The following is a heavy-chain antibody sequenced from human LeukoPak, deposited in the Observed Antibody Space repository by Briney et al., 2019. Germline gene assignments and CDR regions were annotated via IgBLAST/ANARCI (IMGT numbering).Heavy chain of an antibody. V-gene: IGHV3-74*01. CDR2: IKSDGSST. CDR3: ARNDYLED. Sequence: GGSLRLSYAGSGFTFSSYWMHWVRQAPGKGLVWVSRIKSDGSSTSYADSVKGRFTIARDNAKNTLYLQMNSLRPEDTAVYYCARNDYLEDWGQGTLVTVPS. CDR1: GFTFSSYW. J-gene: IGHJ1*01.